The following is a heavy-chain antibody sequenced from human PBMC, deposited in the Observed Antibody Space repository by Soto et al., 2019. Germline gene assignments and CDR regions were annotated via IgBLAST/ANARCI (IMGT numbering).Heavy chain of an antibody. CDR1: GGSISSYY. V-gene: IGHV4-59*01. CDR3: ARDSMITFGGDIGHPDSFDI. D-gene: IGHD3-16*02. CDR2: IYYSGST. Sequence: SETLSLTCTVSGGSISSYYWSWIRQPPGKGLEWIGYIYYSGSTNYNPSLKSRVTISVDTSKNQFSLKLSSVTAADTAVYYCARDSMITFGGDIGHPDSFDIWGQGTMVTVSS. J-gene: IGHJ3*02.